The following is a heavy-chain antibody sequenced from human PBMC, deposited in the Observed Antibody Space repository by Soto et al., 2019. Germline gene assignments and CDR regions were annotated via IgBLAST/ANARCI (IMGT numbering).Heavy chain of an antibody. Sequence: ASVKDSCKASGYTFTSYDINWVRQATGQGLEWMGWMNPNSGNTGYAQKFQGRVTMTRNTSISTAYMKLSSLRSEDTAVYYCARVTTIFGVVITEYFQHWGQGTLVTVSS. CDR1: GYTFTSYD. D-gene: IGHD3-3*01. CDR3: ARVTTIFGVVITEYFQH. J-gene: IGHJ1*01. V-gene: IGHV1-8*01. CDR2: MNPNSGNT.